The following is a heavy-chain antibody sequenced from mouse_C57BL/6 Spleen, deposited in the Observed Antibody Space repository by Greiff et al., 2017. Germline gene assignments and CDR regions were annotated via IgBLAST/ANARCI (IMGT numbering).Heavy chain of an antibody. D-gene: IGHD1-1*01. Sequence: VQLQQSGAELARPGASVKLSCKASGYTFTSYGISWVKQRTGQGLEWIGEIYPRSGITYYNEKFKGKATLTADKSSSTAYMELRSLTSEDSAVYFCARYYYGSQAMDYWGQGTSVTVSS. V-gene: IGHV1-81*01. CDR2: IYPRSGIT. CDR3: ARYYYGSQAMDY. CDR1: GYTFTSYG. J-gene: IGHJ4*01.